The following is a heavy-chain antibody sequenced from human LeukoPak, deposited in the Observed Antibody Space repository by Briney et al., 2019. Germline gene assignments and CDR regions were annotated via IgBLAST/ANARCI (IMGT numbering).Heavy chain of an antibody. CDR1: GGSISSHY. V-gene: IGHV4-59*11. CDR2: IYYSGSS. D-gene: IGHD4-17*01. J-gene: IGHJ1*01. Sequence: SETLSLTCTVSGGSISSHYWSWIRQPPGKRLEWIGYIYYSGSSNYNPSLKSRVTISVDTSKNQFSLKLSSVTAADTAVYYCARGEDGDYYFQHWGQGTLVTVSS. CDR3: ARGEDGDYYFQH.